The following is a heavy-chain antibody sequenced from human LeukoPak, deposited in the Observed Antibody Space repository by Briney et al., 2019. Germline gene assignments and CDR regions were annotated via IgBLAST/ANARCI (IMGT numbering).Heavy chain of an antibody. CDR3: AKGDVVTAIFPLDY. J-gene: IGHJ4*02. D-gene: IGHD5-12*01. CDR2: ISGSGGTT. Sequence: PGGSLRLSCAASGFTFSSYAMSWFRQAPGKGLEWVSGISGSGGTTYYADSVQGRFTISRDNSKKTLFLQMSSLRAEDTAVYYCAKGDVVTAIFPLDYWGQGTLVIVSS. V-gene: IGHV3-23*01. CDR1: GFTFSSYA.